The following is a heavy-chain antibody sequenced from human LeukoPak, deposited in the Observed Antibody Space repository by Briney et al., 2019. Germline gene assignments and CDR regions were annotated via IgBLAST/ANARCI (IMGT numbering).Heavy chain of an antibody. D-gene: IGHD3-3*01. Sequence: GGSLRLSCAASGFTVSNNYMSWVRQAPGKGLEWVSVIYSAGITYYADSVKGRFTISRDNSKNTLYLQMNSLRAEDTAVYYCARDLFPDYWGQGTLVTVSS. J-gene: IGHJ4*02. CDR3: ARDLFPDY. CDR2: IYSAGIT. V-gene: IGHV3-66*02. CDR1: GFTVSNNY.